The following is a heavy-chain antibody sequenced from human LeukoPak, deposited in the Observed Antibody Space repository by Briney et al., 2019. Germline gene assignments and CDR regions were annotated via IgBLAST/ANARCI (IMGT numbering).Heavy chain of an antibody. CDR1: GFTFNEFW. J-gene: IGHJ4*02. CDR3: ARESEAAGTYYLDH. CDR2: IHKDGLHT. V-gene: IGHV3-74*01. Sequence: GGSLRLSCAAPGFTFNEFWMHWVRQVPGKRLMWVARIHKDGLHTWYADSMKGRFTISRDNAENTVYLQLNSLRVEDTAVYYCARESEAAGTYYLDHWGQGNLVTVSS. D-gene: IGHD6-25*01.